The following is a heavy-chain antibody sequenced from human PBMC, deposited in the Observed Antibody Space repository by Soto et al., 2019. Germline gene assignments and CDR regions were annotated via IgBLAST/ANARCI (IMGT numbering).Heavy chain of an antibody. CDR2: IYYSGST. D-gene: IGHD2-2*01. J-gene: IGHJ5*02. CDR3: ARVPYCSSTSCYYWFDP. CDR1: GGSISSGDYY. V-gene: IGHV4-30-4*01. Sequence: TSETLSLTCTVSGGSISSGDYYWSWIRQPPGKGLEWIGYIYYSGSTYYNPSLKSRVTISVDTSKNQFSLKLSSVTAADTAVYCCARVPYCSSTSCYYWFDPWGQGTLVTVSS.